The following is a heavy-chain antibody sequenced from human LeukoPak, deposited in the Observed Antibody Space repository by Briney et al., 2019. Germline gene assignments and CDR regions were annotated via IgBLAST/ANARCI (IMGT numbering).Heavy chain of an antibody. J-gene: IGHJ4*02. Sequence: PGGSLRLSCAASGFTFSDYYMSWIRQAPGKGLEWVSYISSSGRTIYYADSVKGRFTISRDNAKNSLYLQMNSLRAEDTAVYYCAREFHREDDYGDYVLYPDYWGQGTLVTVSS. CDR1: GFTFSDYY. V-gene: IGHV3-11*01. CDR2: ISSSGRTI. CDR3: AREFHREDDYGDYVLYPDY. D-gene: IGHD4-17*01.